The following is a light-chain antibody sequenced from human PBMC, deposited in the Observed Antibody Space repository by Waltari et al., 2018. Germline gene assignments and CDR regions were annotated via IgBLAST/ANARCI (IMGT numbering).Light chain of an antibody. CDR2: LAS. CDR1: QYIIKD. V-gene: IGKV1-13*02. CDR3: QQMNTYPRT. Sequence: AVQLTQFPSSLSASVGDTVTITCRTSQYIIKDLAWYQQKPGQAPKLLVYLASTLESGVPSRFSGSGSGTDFTLTISSLQPEDSATYYCQQMNTYPRTFGQGTRVEIK. J-gene: IGKJ1*01.